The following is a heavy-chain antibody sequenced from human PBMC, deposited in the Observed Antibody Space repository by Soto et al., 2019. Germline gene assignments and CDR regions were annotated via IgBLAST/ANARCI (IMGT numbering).Heavy chain of an antibody. CDR3: TKASEVNPTYGMDV. CDR2: VSWDGVST. V-gene: IGHV3-43*01. D-gene: IGHD3-22*01. Sequence: EVQLVESGGVVVQPGESLRLSCEASGFTFDDYTMHWVRQAPGKGLEWVSLVSWDGVSTYYADSVKGRFTISRDNSKNSLDRLMNSVKTEDTALYYCTKASEVNPTYGMDVWGLGTTVTVSS. CDR1: GFTFDDYT. J-gene: IGHJ6*02.